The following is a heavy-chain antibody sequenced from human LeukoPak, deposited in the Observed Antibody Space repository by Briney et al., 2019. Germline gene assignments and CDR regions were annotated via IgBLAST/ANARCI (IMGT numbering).Heavy chain of an antibody. Sequence: GGSLRLSCAASVSTLSTHWMSWFRQSPGKGLEWVTSLEQDGGGKYYVDSVKGRFTISRDSAKNSVYLQMSSLRPEDTAVYYCARETRGAVGSYWGQGTLVTVSS. J-gene: IGHJ4*02. V-gene: IGHV3-7*05. D-gene: IGHD6-19*01. CDR1: VSTLSTHW. CDR3: ARETRGAVGSY. CDR2: LEQDGGGK.